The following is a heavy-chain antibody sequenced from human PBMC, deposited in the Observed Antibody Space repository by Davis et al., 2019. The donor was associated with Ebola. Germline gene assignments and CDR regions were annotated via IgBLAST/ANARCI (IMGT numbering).Heavy chain of an antibody. CDR1: GGSISSYY. V-gene: IGHV4-59*01. CDR2: IYYSGST. J-gene: IGHJ5*02. CDR3: ARDGYDFWSGYYTGIWFDP. Sequence: SETLSLTCTVSGGSISSYYWSWIRQPPGKGLEWIGYIYYSGSTNYNPSLKSRVTISVDTSKNQFSLKLSSVTAADTAVYYCARDGYDFWSGYYTGIWFDPWGQGTLVTVSS. D-gene: IGHD3-3*01.